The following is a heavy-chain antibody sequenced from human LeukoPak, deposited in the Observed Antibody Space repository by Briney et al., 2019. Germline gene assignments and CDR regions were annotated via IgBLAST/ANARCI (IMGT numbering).Heavy chain of an antibody. D-gene: IGHD3-10*01. V-gene: IGHV3-21*01. Sequence: GGSLRLSCAASGFTFSSYSMNWVRQAPGKGLEWVSSISSSSSYIYYADSVKGRFTISRDNAKNSLYLQMNSLGAEDTAVYYCARTTGGSGSYFFDYWGQGTLVTVSS. CDR2: ISSSSSYI. CDR1: GFTFSSYS. CDR3: ARTTGGSGSYFFDY. J-gene: IGHJ4*02.